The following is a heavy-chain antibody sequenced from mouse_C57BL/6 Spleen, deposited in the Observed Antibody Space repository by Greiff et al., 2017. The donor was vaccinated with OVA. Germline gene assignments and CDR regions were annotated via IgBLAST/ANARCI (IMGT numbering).Heavy chain of an antibody. J-gene: IGHJ4*01. CDR2: ISDGGSYT. D-gene: IGHD1-1*01. Sequence: EVQGVESGGGLVKPGGSLKLSCAASGFTFSSYAMSWVRQTPEKRLEWVATISDGGSYTYYPDNVKGRFTISRDNAKNNLYLQMSHLKSEDTAMYYCARGLLRAIRAMDYWGQGTSVTVSS. CDR1: GFTFSSYA. CDR3: ARGLLRAIRAMDY. V-gene: IGHV5-4*01.